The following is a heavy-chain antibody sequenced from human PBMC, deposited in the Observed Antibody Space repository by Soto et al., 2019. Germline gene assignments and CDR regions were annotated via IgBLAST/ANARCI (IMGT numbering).Heavy chain of an antibody. CDR2: ISSSSSYI. V-gene: IGHV3-21*01. CDR3: ARSLITLVAFDI. CDR1: GFSFSSYS. Sequence: EVQLLESGGGLVQPGESLRLSCAASGFSFSSYSMNWVRQAPGKGLEWVSSISSSSSYIYYADSVKGRFTISRDNAKNSLYLQMNSLRAEDTAVYYCARSLITLVAFDIWGQGTMVTVSS. J-gene: IGHJ3*02. D-gene: IGHD3-22*01.